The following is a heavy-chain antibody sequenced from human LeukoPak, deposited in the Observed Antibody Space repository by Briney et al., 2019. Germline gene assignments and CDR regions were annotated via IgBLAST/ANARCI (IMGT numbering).Heavy chain of an antibody. CDR3: ARWGVGYSGYDKYDY. CDR2: INPNSGGT. J-gene: IGHJ4*02. V-gene: IGHV1-2*02. CDR1: GYTFTGYY. D-gene: IGHD5-12*01. Sequence: ASVKVSCKASGYTFTGYYMHWVRQAPGQGLEWMGWINPNSGGTNYAQKFQGRVTMTRDTSISTAYMELSRLRSDDTAVYYCARWGVGYSGYDKYDYWAQGTLVTVSS.